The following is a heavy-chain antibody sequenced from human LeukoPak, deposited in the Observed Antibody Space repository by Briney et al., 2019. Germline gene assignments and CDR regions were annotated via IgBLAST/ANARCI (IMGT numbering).Heavy chain of an antibody. Sequence: NPSETLSLTCTVSGGSISSYHWSWIRQPPGKGLEWIGYISNSGGTNYNPSLKSRVTISEDTSKNHFSLKLSSVTAADTAVYYCARYCTVGSCLDYRGQGTLVTVSS. CDR2: ISNSGGT. D-gene: IGHD2-15*01. J-gene: IGHJ4*02. V-gene: IGHV4-59*08. CDR3: ARYCTVGSCLDY. CDR1: GGSISSYH.